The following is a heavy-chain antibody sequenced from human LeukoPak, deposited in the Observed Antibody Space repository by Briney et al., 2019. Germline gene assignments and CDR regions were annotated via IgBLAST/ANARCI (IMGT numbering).Heavy chain of an antibody. CDR2: INQDGTEK. D-gene: IGHD6-19*01. CDR3: ARDHTVDGLVFDY. V-gene: IGHV3-7*01. CDR1: GFTFNSHW. J-gene: IGHJ4*02. Sequence: PGGSLRLSCATSGFTFNSHWMNWVRQAPGKGLEWVATINQDGTEKYSVDSVKGRFTISRDNAKNSLYLQMNSLRVDGTAVHYCARDHTVDGLVFDYWGQGALVTVSS.